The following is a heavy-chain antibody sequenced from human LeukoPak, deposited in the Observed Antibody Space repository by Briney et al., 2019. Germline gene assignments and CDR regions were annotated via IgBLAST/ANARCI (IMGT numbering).Heavy chain of an antibody. CDR3: TTQPPGDY. V-gene: IGHV3-15*01. CDR2: IKKKTDGGTA. CDR1: GFTFTNAW. J-gene: IGHJ4*02. Sequence: PGGSLRLSCAASGFTFTNAWMNWVRQAPGKGLEWVGRIKKKTDGGTADYAVPVKGRFTISRDDSKNTLYVQMNSLKTEDTGVYYCTTQPPGDYWGQGTLVTVSS.